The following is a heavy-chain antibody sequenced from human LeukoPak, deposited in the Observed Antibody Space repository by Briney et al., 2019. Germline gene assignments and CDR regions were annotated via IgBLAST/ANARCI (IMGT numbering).Heavy chain of an antibody. Sequence: PSETLSLTCGVSGGSISSTNWWTWVRQPPGEGLEWIGEVHLSGRTNYNPSLESRVTMSVDMSENHISLKLTSVTAADTAVYFCAREGGPYRPLDYSGQGTLVTVSS. CDR3: AREGGPYRPLDY. CDR1: GGSISSTNW. CDR2: VHLSGRT. V-gene: IGHV4-4*02. J-gene: IGHJ4*02.